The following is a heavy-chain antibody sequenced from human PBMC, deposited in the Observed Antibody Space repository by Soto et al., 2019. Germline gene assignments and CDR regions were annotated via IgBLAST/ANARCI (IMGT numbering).Heavy chain of an antibody. CDR2: TRNKANSYTT. CDR1: GFTFSDHY. J-gene: IGHJ3*02. CDR3: ASLVIPNAAFSI. D-gene: IGHD3-10*01. Sequence: EVQLVESGGGLVQPGGSLRLSCAASGFTFSDHYMDWVRQAPGKGLEWVGRTRNKANSYTTEYAASVKGRFTVSRDDSKNSVYLQMNSLKTEDTAVYYCASLVIPNAAFSIWGQGTMVTVSS. V-gene: IGHV3-72*01.